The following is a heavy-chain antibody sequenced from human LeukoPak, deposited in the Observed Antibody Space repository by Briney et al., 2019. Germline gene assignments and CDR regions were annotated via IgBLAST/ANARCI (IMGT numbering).Heavy chain of an antibody. CDR1: GGSFSGYY. CDR2: IYYSGST. Sequence: SETLSLTCAVYGGSFSGYYWSWLRQHPGKGLEWIGYIYYSGSTYYNPSLKSRVTISVDTSKNQFSLKLSSVTAEDTAVYYCARDPLMVRGGNYYYYGMDVWGQGTTVTVSS. CDR3: ARDPLMVRGGNYYYYGMDV. J-gene: IGHJ6*02. V-gene: IGHV4-31*11. D-gene: IGHD3-10*01.